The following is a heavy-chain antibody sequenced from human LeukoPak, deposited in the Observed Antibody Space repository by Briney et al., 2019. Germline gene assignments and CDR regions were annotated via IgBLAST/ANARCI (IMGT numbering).Heavy chain of an antibody. CDR2: IYYSGST. D-gene: IGHD2-15*01. V-gene: IGHV4-59*12. Sequence: SETLSLTCTVAGGSISSYYWSWIRQPPGKGLEWVGYIYYSGSTNYNPSLKSRVTMSVDTSKNQFSLKLSSVTAADTAVYYCARDNSRYCSGGRCLNWFDPWGQGTLVTVSS. CDR3: ARDNSRYCSGGRCLNWFDP. J-gene: IGHJ5*02. CDR1: GGSISSYY.